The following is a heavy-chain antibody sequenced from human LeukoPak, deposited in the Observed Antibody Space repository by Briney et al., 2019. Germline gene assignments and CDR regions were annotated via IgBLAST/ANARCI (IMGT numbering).Heavy chain of an antibody. D-gene: IGHD3-9*01. V-gene: IGHV1-8*01. CDR3: AREVDILTVTYAFDI. Sequence: ASVKVPCKASGYTFTSYDINWVRQATGQGLEWMGWMNPNSGNTGYAQKFQGRVTMTRNTSISTAYMELSSLRSEDTAVYYCAREVDILTVTYAFDIWGQGTMVTVSS. J-gene: IGHJ3*02. CDR2: MNPNSGNT. CDR1: GYTFTSYD.